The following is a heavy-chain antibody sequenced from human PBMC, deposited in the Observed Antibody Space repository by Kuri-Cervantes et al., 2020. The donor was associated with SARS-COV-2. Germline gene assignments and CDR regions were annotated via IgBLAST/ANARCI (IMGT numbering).Heavy chain of an antibody. CDR2: ISSSSSYI. D-gene: IGHD1-26*01. CDR1: GFTFSSYS. CDR3: ARSRGGSYPRAFDI. J-gene: IGHJ3*02. V-gene: IGHV3-21*01. Sequence: GESLKISCAASGFTFSSYSMNWVRQAPGKGLEWVSSISSSSSYIYYADSVKGRFTISRDNAKNTLYLQMNSLRAEDTAVYYCARSRGGSYPRAFDIWGQGTMVTVS.